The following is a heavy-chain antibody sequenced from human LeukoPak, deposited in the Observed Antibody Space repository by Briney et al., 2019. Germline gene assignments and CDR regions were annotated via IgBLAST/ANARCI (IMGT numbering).Heavy chain of an antibody. J-gene: IGHJ5*02. Sequence: PGGSLRLSCAASGFTFSNSALSWVRQAPGKGLEWVSDISGSGGSTYYADSVKGRFTISRDNAKNTLYLQMNSLRAEDTAVYYCARGPYYDFCTRLIGGWFDPWGQGTLVTVSS. V-gene: IGHV3-23*01. CDR3: ARGPYYDFCTRLIGGWFDP. D-gene: IGHD3-3*01. CDR2: ISGSGGST. CDR1: GFTFSNSA.